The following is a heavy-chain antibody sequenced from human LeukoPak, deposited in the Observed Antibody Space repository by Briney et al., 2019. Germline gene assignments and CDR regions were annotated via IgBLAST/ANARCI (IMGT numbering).Heavy chain of an antibody. CDR3: AKLGYYDFWSGYSDY. V-gene: IGHV3-23*01. CDR2: ISGSGGST. Sequence: GGSLRLSCAASGFTFSSYAMSWVRQAPGKGLEWVSAISGSGGSTYYADSVKGRFTISRDNSKNTLYLQMNSLRAEDTAVYYCAKLGYYDFWSGYSDYRGQGTLVTVSS. J-gene: IGHJ4*02. D-gene: IGHD3-3*01. CDR1: GFTFSSYA.